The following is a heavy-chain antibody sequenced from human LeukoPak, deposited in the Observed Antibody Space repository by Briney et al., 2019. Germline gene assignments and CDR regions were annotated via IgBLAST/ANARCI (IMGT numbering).Heavy chain of an antibody. J-gene: IGHJ5*02. CDR3: AGLTDYYYWFDP. D-gene: IGHD3-9*01. Sequence: SETLSLTCTVSGYSISSTYYWGWIRQPPGKGLQWIGSIYHSGSTYYNPSLKSRVTISVDTSKNQFSLNLSSVTAADTAVYYCAGLTDYYYWFDPWGQGTLVTVSS. CDR2: IYHSGST. CDR1: GYSISSTYY. V-gene: IGHV4-38-2*02.